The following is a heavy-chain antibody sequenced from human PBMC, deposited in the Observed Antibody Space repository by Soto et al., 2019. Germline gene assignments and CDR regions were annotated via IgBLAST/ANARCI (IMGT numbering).Heavy chain of an antibody. CDR1: GDSIGTGGYY. CDR2: IHYSGNT. V-gene: IGHV4-31*03. D-gene: IGHD3-22*01. Sequence: QVQLQESGPGLVKPSQTLSLTCTVSGDSIGTGGYYWDWIRQHPGKGPEWIGYIHYSGNTSYNQSLKSRLTISLDTSKNQFSHHLSSVTAADTAVYYCATNHDDISGRTPLLFDSWGQGTLVTVSS. J-gene: IGHJ4*02. CDR3: ATNHDDISGRTPLLFDS.